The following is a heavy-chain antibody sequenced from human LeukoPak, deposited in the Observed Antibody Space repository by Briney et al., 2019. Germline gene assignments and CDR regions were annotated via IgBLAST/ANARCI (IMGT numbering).Heavy chain of an antibody. Sequence: SETLSLTCAVYGGSFSGYYWSWIRQPPGKGLEWIGYIYYSGSTNYDPSLKSRVTISVDTSKNQFSLKLSSVTAADTAVYYCARSSSGWSTGGYFDYWGQGTLVTVSS. CDR1: GGSFSGYY. J-gene: IGHJ4*02. CDR3: ARSSSGWSTGGYFDY. D-gene: IGHD6-19*01. V-gene: IGHV4-59*01. CDR2: IYYSGST.